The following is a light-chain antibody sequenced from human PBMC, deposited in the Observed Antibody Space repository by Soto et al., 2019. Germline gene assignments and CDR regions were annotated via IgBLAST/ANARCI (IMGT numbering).Light chain of an antibody. Sequence: QSALTQPASVSGSPGQSITISCTGTSSDVGTYNLVSWYQQHPGNAPRLIIYEGSKRPSGVSNRFSGSKSGSTASLTISGLQAEDEAHFYCCSYATGSTYIFGTGTKVTVL. J-gene: IGLJ1*01. CDR3: CSYATGSTYI. CDR2: EGS. V-gene: IGLV2-23*01. CDR1: SSDVGTYNL.